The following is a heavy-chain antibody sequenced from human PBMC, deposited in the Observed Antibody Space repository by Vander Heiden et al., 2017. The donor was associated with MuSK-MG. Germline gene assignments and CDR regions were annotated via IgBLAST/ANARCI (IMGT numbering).Heavy chain of an antibody. D-gene: IGHD3-22*01. CDR3: ARWVREYYERRGYLSYFDY. Sequence: QVQLQESGPGLVKPSETMSLTCAVSGYSISSGYYWGWIRQPPGKGLEWIGSIYHSGSTYYNPYLKSRVTRSVDTSKNQFSLKRSSVTAEDKDVYYCARWVREYYERRGYLSYFDYWGQGNLVTVSS. V-gene: IGHV4-38-2*01. CDR1: GYSISSGYY. CDR2: IYHSGST. J-gene: IGHJ4*02.